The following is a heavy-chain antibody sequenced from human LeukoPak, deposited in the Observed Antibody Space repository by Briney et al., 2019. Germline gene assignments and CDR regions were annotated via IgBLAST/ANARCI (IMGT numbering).Heavy chain of an antibody. Sequence: PSQTLSLTCTVSGGSISSGGYYWSWIRQHPGKGLEWIGYIYYSGSTYYNPSLKSRVTISVDTSKNQFSLKLNSVTAADTAVYYCARDYSNLYYYYGMDVWGQGTTVTVSS. CDR1: GGSISSGGYY. D-gene: IGHD4-11*01. J-gene: IGHJ6*02. V-gene: IGHV4-31*03. CDR2: IYYSGST. CDR3: ARDYSNLYYYYGMDV.